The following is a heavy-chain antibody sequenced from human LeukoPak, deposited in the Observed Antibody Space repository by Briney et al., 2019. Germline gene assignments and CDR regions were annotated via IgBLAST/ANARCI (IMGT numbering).Heavy chain of an antibody. CDR3: ARTDLYYYDSSGYG. J-gene: IGHJ4*02. CDR1: GFTFSSYE. V-gene: IGHV3-48*03. CDR2: ISSSGSTI. D-gene: IGHD3-22*01. Sequence: PGGSLRLSCAASGFTFSSYEMNWVRQAPGKGLEWVSYISSSGSTIYYADSVKGRFTISRDNAKSSLYLQMNSLRAEDTAVYYCARTDLYYYDSSGYGWGQGTLVTVSS.